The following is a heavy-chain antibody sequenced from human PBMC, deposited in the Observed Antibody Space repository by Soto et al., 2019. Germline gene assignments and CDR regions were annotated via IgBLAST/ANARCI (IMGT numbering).Heavy chain of an antibody. CDR3: ASSGYCTNGVCYTLLDS. Sequence: SETLSLTCTVSGGSISSGDYYWSWIRQPPGKGLEWIGYIYYSGSTYYNPSLKSRVTISVDTSKNQFSLKLSSVTAADTAVYYCASSGYCTNGVCYTLLDSSGQGSLVIVSS. CDR2: IYYSGST. J-gene: IGHJ5*01. D-gene: IGHD2-8*01. V-gene: IGHV4-30-4*01. CDR1: GGSISSGDYY.